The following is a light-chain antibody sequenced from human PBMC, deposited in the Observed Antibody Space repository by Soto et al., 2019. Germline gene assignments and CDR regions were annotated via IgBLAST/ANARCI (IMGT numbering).Light chain of an antibody. CDR1: QAINSW. J-gene: IGKJ2*01. CDR2: GAS. CDR3: QQANSFPYT. V-gene: IGKV1D-12*01. Sequence: DIQMTQSPSSVSASVGDRVTITCRASQAINSWLAWYQQKPGKAPKLLIYGASSLQSGVPSRFSGSESGTDFTLAISILQPEDCATYYCQQANSFPYTFGQGTKLEIK.